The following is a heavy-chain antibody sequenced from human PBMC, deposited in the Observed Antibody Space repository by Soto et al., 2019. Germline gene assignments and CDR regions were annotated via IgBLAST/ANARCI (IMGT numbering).Heavy chain of an antibody. J-gene: IGHJ3*01. D-gene: IGHD3-3*01. V-gene: IGHV5-10-1*01. CDR2: IDPSDSRA. CDR1: GYSFTKYW. Sequence: GESLKISCNVSGYSFTKYWIAWVRQMPGKGLEWVGRIDPSDSRAYYSPSFQGRVTISVDRSIATAYLRWSTLEASDTATYYCARQITTFGIIINAFNVWGQGTMVTVSS. CDR3: ARQITTFGIIINAFNV.